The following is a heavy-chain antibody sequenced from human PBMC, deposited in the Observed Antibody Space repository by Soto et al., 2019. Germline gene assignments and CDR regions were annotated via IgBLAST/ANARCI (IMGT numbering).Heavy chain of an antibody. CDR1: GFSLSTSGVG. D-gene: IGHD7-27*01. V-gene: IGHV2-5*02. J-gene: IGHJ4*02. CDR2: IYWDDDK. Sequence: QITLKESGPPRVKPTQTLTLTCNFSGFSLSTSGVGVAWLRQPPGKALEWLAVIYWDDDKRYSPSLKNRLTIYKDPSKNLVVLTMTSMDPADTATYFCAHRGYMSGNWDQGYLDYWGPGILIAVSS. CDR3: AHRGYMSGNWDQGYLDY.